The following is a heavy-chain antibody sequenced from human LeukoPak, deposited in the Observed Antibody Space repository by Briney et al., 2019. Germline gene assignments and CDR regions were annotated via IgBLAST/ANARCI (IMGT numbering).Heavy chain of an antibody. D-gene: IGHD1-26*01. Sequence: GRSLRLSCAASGFTFSSHTMHWVRQAPGKGLEWVAIISYDGTNKYYADSVKGRFTISRDNSKNTLYLQMNSLRAEDTAVYYCARGIVGALDAFDIWGQGTMVTVSS. J-gene: IGHJ3*02. CDR2: ISYDGTNK. CDR1: GFTFSSHT. CDR3: ARGIVGALDAFDI. V-gene: IGHV3-30-3*01.